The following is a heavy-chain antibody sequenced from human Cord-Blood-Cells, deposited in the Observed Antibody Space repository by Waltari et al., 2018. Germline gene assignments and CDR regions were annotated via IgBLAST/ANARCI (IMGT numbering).Heavy chain of an antibody. D-gene: IGHD3-10*01. CDR3: ATVKMVRGVTPIIAGDY. CDR1: GYTLTELS. V-gene: IGHV1-24*01. Sequence: QVQLVQSGAEVKKPGASVKVSYKVSGYTLTELSMHWVRQAPGKGLEGMGGGGVFDTEEVDTIDAQKFQGRVTITEDTSTDTAYMGLGSLRSEDTAVDYCATVKMVRGVTPIIAGDYWGQGTLVTVSS. CDR2: FDTEEVDT. J-gene: IGHJ4*02.